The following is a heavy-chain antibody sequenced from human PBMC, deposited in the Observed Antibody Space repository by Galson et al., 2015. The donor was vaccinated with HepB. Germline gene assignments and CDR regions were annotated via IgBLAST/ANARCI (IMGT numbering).Heavy chain of an antibody. CDR2: ISYDGSNK. V-gene: IGHV3-30-3*01. Sequence: SLRLCCAASGFTFSSYAMHWVRQAPGKGLAWVAVISYDGSNKYYADSVKGRFTISRDNSKNTLYLQMNSLRVEDTAVYYCARDDTAVYILTGYYDAFDIWGQGTVVTVSS. J-gene: IGHJ3*02. D-gene: IGHD3-9*01. CDR1: GFTFSSYA. CDR3: ARDDTAVYILTGYYDAFDI.